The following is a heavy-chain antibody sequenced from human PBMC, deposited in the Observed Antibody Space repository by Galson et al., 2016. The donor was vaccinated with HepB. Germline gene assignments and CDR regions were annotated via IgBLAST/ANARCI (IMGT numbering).Heavy chain of an antibody. D-gene: IGHD1-7*01. V-gene: IGHV3-66*04. CDR2: ISSGTNT. Sequence: SLRLSCAASGFTVSDNYITWVRQAPGKGLEWVSVISSGTNTDYADSVKGRFTISRDNPKNTVYLQLNSLRAEDTAVYYCAKHVVGSTRAAFEIWGQGTMVTVSS. CDR3: AKHVVGSTRAAFEI. CDR1: GFTVSDNY. J-gene: IGHJ3*02.